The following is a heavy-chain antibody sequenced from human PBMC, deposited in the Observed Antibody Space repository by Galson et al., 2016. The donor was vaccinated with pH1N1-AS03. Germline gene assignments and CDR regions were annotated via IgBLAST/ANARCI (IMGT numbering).Heavy chain of an antibody. J-gene: IGHJ4*02. CDR3: AREPWGSTQGEY. Sequence: SLRLSCAASGFTINNNYMSWVRQAPGKGLEWVSVIYGGGDTFYADSVKGRFTISRDNPKSTVYLQMNSLRVEDTAVYYCAREPWGSTQGEYWGQGTLVTVSS. CDR2: IYGGGDT. CDR1: GFTINNNY. D-gene: IGHD3-16*01. V-gene: IGHV3-53*01.